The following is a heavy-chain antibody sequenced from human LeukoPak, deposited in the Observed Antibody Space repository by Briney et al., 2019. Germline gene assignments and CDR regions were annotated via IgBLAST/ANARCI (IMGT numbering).Heavy chain of an antibody. CDR1: GFTFSNYW. Sequence: GGSLRPSCAASGFTFSNYWMSWVRHPPGKGLEWVANIKEDGSEKYYVDSVKGRFTISRDNAKNSLYLQMNSLRAEDTAVYYCARADSSDRIFDYWGQGTLVIVSS. V-gene: IGHV3-7*01. CDR2: IKEDGSEK. J-gene: IGHJ4*02. D-gene: IGHD6-19*01. CDR3: ARADSSDRIFDY.